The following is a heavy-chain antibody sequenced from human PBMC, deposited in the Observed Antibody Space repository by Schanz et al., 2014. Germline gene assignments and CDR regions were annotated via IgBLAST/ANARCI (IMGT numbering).Heavy chain of an antibody. V-gene: IGHV3-11*01. CDR1: GFTFSDSF. J-gene: IGHJ4*02. CDR3: AATETLTTTACYPS. Sequence: QVLLVESGGGLVKPGGSLRLSCSASGFTFSDSFMSWIRQTPGKGLEWLSYISSSGNIIHYADSVKGRFTISRDNAKNSLYLQMTGRTDEDTAVYYSAATETLTTTACYPSWGQGTLVAVSS. CDR2: ISSSGNII. D-gene: IGHD2-2*01.